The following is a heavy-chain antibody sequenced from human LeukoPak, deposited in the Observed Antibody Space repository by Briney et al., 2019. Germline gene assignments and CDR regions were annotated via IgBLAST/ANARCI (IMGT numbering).Heavy chain of an antibody. J-gene: IGHJ3*02. CDR3: ARGKLGSFDI. CDR1: GFTFSTYD. D-gene: IGHD3-10*01. V-gene: IGHV3-33*08. CDR2: IWYDESNK. Sequence: GGSLRLSCTASGFTFSTYDMHWVRQAPGKGLEWVALIWYDESNKYYADSVKGRFTISRDNSKNTLYLQMNSLRVEDTAVYYCARGKLGSFDIWGQGTLVTVSS.